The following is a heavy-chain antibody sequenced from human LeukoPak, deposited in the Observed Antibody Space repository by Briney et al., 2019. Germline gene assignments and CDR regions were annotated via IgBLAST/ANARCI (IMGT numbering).Heavy chain of an antibody. CDR1: GFTFSGFW. J-gene: IGHJ4*02. Sequence: GGSLRLSCAASGFTFSGFWMHWVRQAPGKGLEWVSAISGSGGSTYYADSVKGRFTISRDNSKNTLYLQMNSLRAEDTAVYYCAKDGGYCSSTSCFYFDYWGQGTLVTVSS. V-gene: IGHV3-23*01. CDR2: ISGSGGST. CDR3: AKDGGYCSSTSCFYFDY. D-gene: IGHD2-2*01.